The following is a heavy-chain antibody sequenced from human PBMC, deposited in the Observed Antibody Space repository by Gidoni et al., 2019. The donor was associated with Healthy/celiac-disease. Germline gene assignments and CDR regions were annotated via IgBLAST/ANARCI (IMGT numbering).Heavy chain of an antibody. J-gene: IGHJ6*03. V-gene: IGHV1-69*04. Sequence: QVQLVQSGAEVKKPGSSVKVSCKASGGTFSSYAISWVRQAPGQGLEWMGRIIPILGIANYAQKFQGRVTITADKSTSTAYMELSSLRSEDTAVYYCAREGGEYCSSTSCYAGNYYYYMDVWGKGTTVTVSS. CDR3: AREGGEYCSSTSCYAGNYYYYMDV. CDR1: GGTFSSYA. D-gene: IGHD2-2*01. CDR2: IIPILGIA.